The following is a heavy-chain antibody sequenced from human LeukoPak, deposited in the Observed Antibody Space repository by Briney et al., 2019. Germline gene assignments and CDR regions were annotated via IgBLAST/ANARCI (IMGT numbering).Heavy chain of an antibody. Sequence: GGSLRLSCAAPGFTFSSYAMTWVRQGPGKGLEWVSTISSSGGNTYNADSVKGRFTISRDNSKNTLYLQMNSLRAEDTAVYYCARRAASSGYYFDQWGQGTLVTVSS. CDR3: ARRAASSGYYFDQ. CDR2: ISSSGGNT. V-gene: IGHV3-23*01. J-gene: IGHJ4*02. CDR1: GFTFSSYA. D-gene: IGHD6-19*01.